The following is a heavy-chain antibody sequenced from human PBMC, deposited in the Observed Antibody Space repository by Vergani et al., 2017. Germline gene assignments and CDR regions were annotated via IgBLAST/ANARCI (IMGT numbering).Heavy chain of an antibody. CDR3: ARVSYGSSTSCYGDYYYYMDV. Sequence: QVQLVQSGAEVKKPGSSVKVSCKASGGTFSSYAISWVRQAPGQGLEWMGGIIPIFGTANYAQKFQGRVTITADESTSTAYMELSSLRSEDTAVYYCARVSYGSSTSCYGDYYYYMDVWGKGTTVTVSS. D-gene: IGHD2-2*01. CDR2: IIPIFGTA. V-gene: IGHV1-69*01. J-gene: IGHJ6*03. CDR1: GGTFSSYA.